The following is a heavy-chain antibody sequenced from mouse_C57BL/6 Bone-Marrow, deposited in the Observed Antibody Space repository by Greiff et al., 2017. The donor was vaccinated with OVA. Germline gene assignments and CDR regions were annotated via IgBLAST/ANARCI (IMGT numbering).Heavy chain of an antibody. CDR3: AEARNYYGSSYVYFDV. CDR2: IDPETGGT. D-gene: IGHD1-1*01. Sequence: QVQLKESGAELVRPGASVTLSCKASGYTFTDYEMHWVKQTPVHGLEWIGAIDPETGGTAYNQKFKGKAILTADKSSSTAYMELRSLTSEDSAVYYCAEARNYYGSSYVYFDVWGTGTTVTVSS. J-gene: IGHJ1*03. V-gene: IGHV1-15*01. CDR1: GYTFTDYE.